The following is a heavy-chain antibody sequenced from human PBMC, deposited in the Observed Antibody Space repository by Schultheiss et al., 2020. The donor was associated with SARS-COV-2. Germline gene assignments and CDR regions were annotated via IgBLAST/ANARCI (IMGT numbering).Heavy chain of an antibody. CDR2: INPNSGGT. V-gene: IGHV1-2*02. Sequence: GGSLRLSCKASGYTFTGYYMHWVRQAPGQGLEWMGWINPNSGGTNYAQKFQGRVTITADKSTSTAYMELSSLRAEDTAVYYCAKDRITMVRGVHYYYYGMDVWGQGTTVTVSS. D-gene: IGHD3-10*01. CDR1: GYTFTGYY. J-gene: IGHJ6*02. CDR3: AKDRITMVRGVHYYYYGMDV.